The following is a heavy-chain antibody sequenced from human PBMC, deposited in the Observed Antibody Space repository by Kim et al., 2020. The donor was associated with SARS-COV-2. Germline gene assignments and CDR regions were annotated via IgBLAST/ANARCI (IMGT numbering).Heavy chain of an antibody. CDR2: IYYSGSN. V-gene: IGHV4-39*01. CDR1: GGSISSSSYY. D-gene: IGHD3-3*01. CDR3: ARRGFLEWLFYMDV. J-gene: IGHJ6*03. Sequence: SETLSLTCTVSGGSISSSSYYWGWIRQPPGKGLEWIGSIYYSGSNYYNPSLKSRVTISVDTSKNQFSLKLSSVTAADTAVYYCARRGFLEWLFYMDVWGKATTVTVSS.